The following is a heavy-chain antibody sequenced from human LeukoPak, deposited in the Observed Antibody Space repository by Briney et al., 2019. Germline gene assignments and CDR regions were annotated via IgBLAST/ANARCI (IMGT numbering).Heavy chain of an antibody. CDR2: ISVYNGNT. D-gene: IGHD3-16*02. J-gene: IGHJ6*02. Sequence: GASVKVSCKASGYTFTNYGIAWVRQAPGQGLEWVGWISVYNGNTNYAEKLQGRVNVTTDRSTSTAYMELRSLRSDDTAVYYCASALPHQYDYVWGSYRPYYYYGMDVWGQGTTVTVSS. V-gene: IGHV1-18*01. CDR1: GYTFTNYG. CDR3: ASALPHQYDYVWGSYRPYYYYGMDV.